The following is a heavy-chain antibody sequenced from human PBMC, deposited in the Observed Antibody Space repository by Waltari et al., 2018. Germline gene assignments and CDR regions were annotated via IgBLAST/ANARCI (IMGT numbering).Heavy chain of an antibody. CDR2: IIPIFGTA. V-gene: IGHV1-69*01. Sequence: QVQLVQSGAEVKKPGSSVKVSCKASGGTFSSYAISWVRQAPGQGLEWMGGIIPIFGTANYAQKFQGRVTITADESTSTAYMELSSLRSEDTAVYYCARAQNQWELLHWAWFDPWGQGTLVTVSS. CDR1: GGTFSSYA. CDR3: ARAQNQWELLHWAWFDP. J-gene: IGHJ5*02. D-gene: IGHD1-26*01.